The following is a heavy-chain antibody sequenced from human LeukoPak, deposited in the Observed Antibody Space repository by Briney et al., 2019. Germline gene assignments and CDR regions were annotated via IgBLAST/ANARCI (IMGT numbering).Heavy chain of an antibody. CDR3: ARFRSIDIVVVPAAMSRNNWFDP. CDR2: INHSGST. D-gene: IGHD2-2*01. CDR1: GGSFSGYY. J-gene: IGHJ5*02. Sequence: SETLSLTCAVYGGSFSGYYWSRIRQPPGKGLEWIGEINHSGSTNYNPSLKSRVTISVDTSKNQFSLKLSSVTAADTAVYYCARFRSIDIVVVPAAMSRNNWFDPWGQGTLVTVSS. V-gene: IGHV4-34*01.